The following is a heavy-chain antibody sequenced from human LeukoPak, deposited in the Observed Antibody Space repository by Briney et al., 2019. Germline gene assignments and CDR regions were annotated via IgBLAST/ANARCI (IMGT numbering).Heavy chain of an antibody. CDR3: ARDHADTAWIP. Sequence: PGGSLRLSCAASGFTFSSYNMNWVRQAPGKGLEWVSSISSGSSYIYYADSVKGRFTISRDNAKNSLYLQMNSLRAEDTAVYYCARDHADTAWIPWGQGTLVTVSS. J-gene: IGHJ5*02. D-gene: IGHD5-18*01. CDR2: ISSGSSYI. CDR1: GFTFSSYN. V-gene: IGHV3-21*01.